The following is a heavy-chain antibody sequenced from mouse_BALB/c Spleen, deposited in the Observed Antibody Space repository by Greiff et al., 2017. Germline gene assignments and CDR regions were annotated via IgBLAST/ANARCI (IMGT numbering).Heavy chain of an antibody. CDR3: ARRWLLRGYAMDY. J-gene: IGHJ4*01. V-gene: IGHV4-1*02. CDR2: INPDSSTI. D-gene: IGHD2-3*01. Sequence: EVKLMESGGGLVQPGGSLKLSCAASGFDFSRYWMSWVRQAPGKGLEWIGEINPDSSTINYTPSLKDKFIISRDNAKNTLYLQMSKVRSEDTALCYCARRWLLRGYAMDYWGQGTSVTVSS. CDR1: GFDFSRYW.